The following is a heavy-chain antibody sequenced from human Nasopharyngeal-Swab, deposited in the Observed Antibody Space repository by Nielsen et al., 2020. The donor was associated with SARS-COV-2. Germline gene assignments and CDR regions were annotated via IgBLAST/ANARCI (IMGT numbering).Heavy chain of an antibody. V-gene: IGHV1-18*01. CDR1: GYTFTSSG. D-gene: IGHD3-3*01. CDR2: ISAYNGNT. CDR3: ARDLPRITIFGVVDY. Sequence: ASVKVSCKASGYTFTSSGISWVRQAPGQGLEWMGWISAYNGNTNYAQKLQGRVTMTIDTSTSTAYMELRSLRSDDTAVYYCARDLPRITIFGVVDYWGQGTLVTVSS. J-gene: IGHJ4*02.